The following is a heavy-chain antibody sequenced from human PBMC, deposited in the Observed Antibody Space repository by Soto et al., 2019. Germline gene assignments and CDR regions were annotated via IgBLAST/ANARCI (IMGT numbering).Heavy chain of an antibody. CDR2: IYTSGAT. V-gene: IGHV4-4*07. Sequence: SETLSLTCSVSGSSFSNFYWSWIRQSAGKGLEWIGRIYTSGATSYNPSLKSRVTMSVDTSQTQMSLSVRSVTAADTAVYFCVGGGIQLSYAFDYWGPGILVTVSS. J-gene: IGHJ4*02. CDR3: VGGGIQLSYAFDY. CDR1: GSSFSNFY. D-gene: IGHD1-1*01.